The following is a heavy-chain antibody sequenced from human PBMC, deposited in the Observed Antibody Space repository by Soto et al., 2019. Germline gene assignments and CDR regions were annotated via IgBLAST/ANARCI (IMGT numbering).Heavy chain of an antibody. D-gene: IGHD6-19*01. J-gene: IGHJ4*02. CDR3: ARGHTSAWYPCLDY. CDR1: GFTFSSYG. CDR2: IWSDGSNK. V-gene: IGHV3-33*01. Sequence: QVQLVESGGGVVQPGRSLRLSCAASGFTFSSYGMHWVRQAPGKGLEWVAVIWSDGSNKYYAESVKGRFTISRDNSKNTLYLQMNSLRAEDTAVYYCARGHTSAWYPCLDYWGQGTLVTVSS.